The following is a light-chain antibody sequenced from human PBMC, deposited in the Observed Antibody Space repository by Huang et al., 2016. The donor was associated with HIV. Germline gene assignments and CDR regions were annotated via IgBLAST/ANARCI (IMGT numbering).Light chain of an antibody. V-gene: IGKV3-15*01. Sequence: EIVMTQSPVTLSVSPGERATLSRRASQSVNNNLAWYQQKPGQAPRLLIYGPSTRATGIPARFSGSGSGTEFTLTITSLESEDFAVYYCQQYKDWPRTFGQGTKVEIK. CDR1: QSVNNN. CDR3: QQYKDWPRT. CDR2: GPS. J-gene: IGKJ1*01.